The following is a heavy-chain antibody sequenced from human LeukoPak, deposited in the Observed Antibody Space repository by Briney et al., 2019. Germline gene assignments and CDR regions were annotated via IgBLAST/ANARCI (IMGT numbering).Heavy chain of an antibody. J-gene: IGHJ4*02. D-gene: IGHD5-24*01. Sequence: SGTLSLTCAVSGASISSTKWWSWVRQPPGKGLEWIGEVYHSGSTNYNPSLRSRVTISVGKSKNQFSLKLSSVTAADTGVYYCARADDYFDYWGQGTLVTVSS. CDR2: VYHSGST. CDR3: ARADDYFDY. V-gene: IGHV4-4*02. CDR1: GASISSTKW.